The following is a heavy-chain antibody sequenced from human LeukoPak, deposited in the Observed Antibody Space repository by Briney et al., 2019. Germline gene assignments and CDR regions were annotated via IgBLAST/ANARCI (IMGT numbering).Heavy chain of an antibody. V-gene: IGHV4-30-2*01. CDR1: GGSISSGGYS. D-gene: IGHD6-19*01. CDR2: IYHSGST. J-gene: IGHJ4*02. CDR3: AKGRGSGWYVFNY. Sequence: SQTLSLTCAVSGGSISSGGYSWSWIRQPPGKGLEWIGYIYHSGSTYYNPSLKSRVTISVDRSKNQFSLKLSSVTAADTAIYYCAKGRGSGWYVFNYWGQGTLVTVSS.